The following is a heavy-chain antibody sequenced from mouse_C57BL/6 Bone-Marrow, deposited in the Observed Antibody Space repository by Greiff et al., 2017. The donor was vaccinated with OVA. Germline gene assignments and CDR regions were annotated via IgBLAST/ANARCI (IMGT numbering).Heavy chain of an antibody. CDR3: ARLPNYYGSSYNY. CDR1: GYAFSSYW. V-gene: IGHV1-80*01. Sequence: QVQLQQSGAELVKPGASVKISCKASGYAFSSYWMNWVKQRPGKGLEWIGQIYPGDGDTNYNGKFKGKATLTADKSSSTAYMQLSSLTSEDSAVYFCARLPNYYGSSYNYWGQGTTLTVSS. D-gene: IGHD1-1*01. J-gene: IGHJ2*01. CDR2: IYPGDGDT.